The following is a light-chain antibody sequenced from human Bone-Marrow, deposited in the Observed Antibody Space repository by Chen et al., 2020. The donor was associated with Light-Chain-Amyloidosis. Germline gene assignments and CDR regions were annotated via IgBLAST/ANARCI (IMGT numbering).Light chain of an antibody. CDR2: ADS. J-gene: IGLJ3*02. V-gene: IGLV3-21*02. Sequence: SYVLTQPSSVSVAPGQTATTACGGNNIGSTSVHWYQQTPGQAPLLVDYADSDRPSGIPERLSGSNSGNSATLTISRVEAGDEADYYCQVWERSSDRPVFGGGTKLTVL. CDR1: NIGSTS. CDR3: QVWERSSDRPV.